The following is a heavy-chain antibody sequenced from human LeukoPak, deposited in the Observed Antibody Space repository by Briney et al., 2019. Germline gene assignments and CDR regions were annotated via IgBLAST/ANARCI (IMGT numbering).Heavy chain of an antibody. J-gene: IGHJ4*02. V-gene: IGHV3-30*03. CDR2: ISYDGSNK. CDR1: GFTFISYG. Sequence: GGSLILSCAASGFTFISYGMHWFGRAPGKGRKGVAVISYDGSNKYYADSVKGRFTISRDNSKNTLYLQMNSLRAEDTAVYYCATIVGATFDYWGQGALVTVSS. D-gene: IGHD1-26*01. CDR3: ATIVGATFDY.